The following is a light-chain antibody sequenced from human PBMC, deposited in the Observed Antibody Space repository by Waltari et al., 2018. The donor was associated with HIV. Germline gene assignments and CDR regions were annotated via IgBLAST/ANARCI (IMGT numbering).Light chain of an antibody. CDR3: QSHDRSLSGPWV. J-gene: IGLJ3*02. CDR1: SSNIGAGYD. Sequence: QSVLTQPPSVSGAPGQTVTISCDGSSSNIGAGYDVHWYKQVPGTSPKLVIYSNINRPSGVPDRFSASKSGTSASLAITGLQAEDEAHYYCQSHDRSLSGPWVVGGGTKLTVL. CDR2: SNI. V-gene: IGLV1-40*01.